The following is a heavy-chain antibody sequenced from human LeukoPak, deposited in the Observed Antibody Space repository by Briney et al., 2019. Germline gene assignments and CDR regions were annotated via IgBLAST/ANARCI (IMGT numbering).Heavy chain of an antibody. V-gene: IGHV3-48*02. J-gene: IGHJ4*02. CDR2: ISTSSQSK. CDR3: AREVDIPLTTGRANFFGL. D-gene: IGHD4-11*01. Sequence: PGGSLRLSCAASGFTFSSYSMNWVRQAPGKGPEWVSYISTSSQSKYYADSVKGRFTVSRDNAKDSLYLQMNSLRDEDTAVYYCAREVDIPLTTGRANFFGLWGQGTLVTVSS. CDR1: GFTFSSYS.